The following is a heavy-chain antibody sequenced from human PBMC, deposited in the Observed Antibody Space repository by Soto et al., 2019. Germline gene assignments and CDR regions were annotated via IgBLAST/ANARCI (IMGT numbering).Heavy chain of an antibody. D-gene: IGHD2-2*01. CDR3: AREHRSFEYQLPLFGGMDV. J-gene: IGHJ6*02. CDR2: IKQDGSEK. Sequence: GGSLRLSCAASGFTFSSYWMSWVRQAPGKGLEWVANIKQDGSEKYYVGSVKGRFTISRDNAKNSLYLQMNSLRAEDTAVYYCAREHRSFEYQLPLFGGMDVWGQGTTVTVSS. V-gene: IGHV3-7*05. CDR1: GFTFSSYW.